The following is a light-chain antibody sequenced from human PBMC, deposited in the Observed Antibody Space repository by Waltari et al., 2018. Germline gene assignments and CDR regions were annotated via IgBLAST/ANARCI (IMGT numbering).Light chain of an antibody. CDR1: GLSKQY. CDR2: KDS. Sequence: SYELTQSPSVSVSPGQTARITCPGEGLSKQYAYWYQQKAGQAPVAVIYKDSERPSGIPARFSGSSSGTSVTLTISGVQPEDEADYYCQSADNIGSFYVFGPGTKVTVL. CDR3: QSADNIGSFYV. J-gene: IGLJ1*01. V-gene: IGLV3-25*03.